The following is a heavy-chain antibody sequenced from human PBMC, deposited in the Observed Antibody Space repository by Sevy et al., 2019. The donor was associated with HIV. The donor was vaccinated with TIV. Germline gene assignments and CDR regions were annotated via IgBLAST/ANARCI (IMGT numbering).Heavy chain of an antibody. Sequence: GESLRLSCAASGFTFSSYAMSWVRQAPGKGLEWVSAISGSGGSTYYADSVKGRFTISRDNSKNTLYLQMNSLRAEDTAVYYCAKAERRDGYNRDYWGQGTLVTVSS. D-gene: IGHD5-12*01. J-gene: IGHJ4*02. CDR3: AKAERRDGYNRDY. CDR1: GFTFSSYA. V-gene: IGHV3-23*01. CDR2: ISGSGGST.